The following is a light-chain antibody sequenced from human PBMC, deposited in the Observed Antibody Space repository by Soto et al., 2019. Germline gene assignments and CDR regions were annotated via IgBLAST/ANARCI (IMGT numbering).Light chain of an antibody. V-gene: IGLV2-14*01. CDR2: EVS. CDR3: SSYTSSSTPYV. J-gene: IGLJ1*01. Sequence: QSALTQPASVSGSPGQSITISCTGTSSDVGGYNYVSWYQQHPGKAPKLMIYEVSNRPSGVSNRFSGSKSGNTASLTISGRHAEDHADYYCSSYTSSSTPYVFGTGTKLTVL. CDR1: SSDVGGYNY.